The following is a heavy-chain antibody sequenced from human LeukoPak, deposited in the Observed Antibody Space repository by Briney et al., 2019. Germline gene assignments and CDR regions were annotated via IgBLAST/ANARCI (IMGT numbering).Heavy chain of an antibody. Sequence: GGSLRLSCAASGFTFSSYVMSWVRQAPGKGLEWVSGISGSGGTTYSADSVKGRFTISRDNSKTTLYLQMNSLRAEDTAVYYCAKVEYTTSWYGVGSLDYWGQGTLVTVSS. D-gene: IGHD6-13*01. CDR1: GFTFSSYV. CDR2: ISGSGGTT. CDR3: AKVEYTTSWYGVGSLDY. V-gene: IGHV3-23*01. J-gene: IGHJ4*02.